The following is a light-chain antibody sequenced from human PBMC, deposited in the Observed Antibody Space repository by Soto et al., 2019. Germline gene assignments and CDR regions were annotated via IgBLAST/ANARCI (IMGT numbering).Light chain of an antibody. CDR1: QSVRSTY. J-gene: IGKJ5*01. CDR3: QYYSSSLSIT. CDR2: GAS. V-gene: IGKV3-20*01. Sequence: EIVLTQSPGTLSLSPGERATLSCRARQSVRSTYLAWYQQKPGQAPRLLIHGASSRATGIPDRFSGSGSGTDFTLTISRLEPEDFAVYYCQYYSSSLSITFGQGTRLDIK.